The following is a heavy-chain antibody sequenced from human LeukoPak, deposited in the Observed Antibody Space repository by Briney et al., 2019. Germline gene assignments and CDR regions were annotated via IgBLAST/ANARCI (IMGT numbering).Heavy chain of an antibody. CDR2: IFYSGNT. CDR3: ARQTGWVKSSYYFDS. D-gene: IGHD5-24*01. Sequence: PSETLSLTCTVSGDSMNNYYWSWIRQPPGKGLEWIGNIFYSGNTNYNPSLKSRVTISVDTSKNQFSLKLSSVTAADTAVYYCARQTGWVKSSYYFDSWGQGTLITVSS. J-gene: IGHJ4*02. CDR1: GDSMNNYY. V-gene: IGHV4-59*01.